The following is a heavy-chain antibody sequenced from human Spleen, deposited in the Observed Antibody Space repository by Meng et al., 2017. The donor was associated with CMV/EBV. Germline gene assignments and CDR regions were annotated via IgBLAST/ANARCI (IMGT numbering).Heavy chain of an antibody. Sequence: ASVKVSCKTSGYTFTGYFIHWVRQAPGQGLEWMGWISPNSGGTSYAQKFQGRVTMTRDTSISTAYIELSRLQSDDTAVYYCARPYYYDSNGYYSIHVFDIWGQGTMVTVSS. J-gene: IGHJ3*02. V-gene: IGHV1-2*02. D-gene: IGHD3-22*01. CDR1: GYTFTGYF. CDR2: ISPNSGGT. CDR3: ARPYYYDSNGYYSIHVFDI.